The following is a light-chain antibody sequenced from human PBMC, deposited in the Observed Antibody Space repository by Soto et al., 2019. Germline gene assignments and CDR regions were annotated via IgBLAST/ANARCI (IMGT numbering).Light chain of an antibody. CDR1: QSVSSY. CDR3: QQRIKWT. CDR2: DAS. V-gene: IGKV3-11*01. J-gene: IGKJ1*01. Sequence: EIVLTQCPATRSLAPVERATLSCRSSQSVSSYLAWYQQKPGQAPRLLIYDASNRATGIPARFSGSGSGTDFTLSISSLERQDLAVYYCQQRIKWTVGQGTKVDIK.